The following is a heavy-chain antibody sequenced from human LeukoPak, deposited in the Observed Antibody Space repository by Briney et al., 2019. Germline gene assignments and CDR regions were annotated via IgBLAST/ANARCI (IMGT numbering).Heavy chain of an antibody. J-gene: IGHJ4*02. Sequence: SETLSLTRTVSGYSISSGYYWGWIRQPPGKGLEWIGSIYHSGSTYYNPSLKSRVTISVDTSKNQFSLKLSSVTAADTAVYYCAREGEMATAPAVDYWGQGTLVTVSS. CDR1: GYSISSGYY. CDR2: IYHSGST. D-gene: IGHD5-24*01. V-gene: IGHV4-38-2*02. CDR3: AREGEMATAPAVDY.